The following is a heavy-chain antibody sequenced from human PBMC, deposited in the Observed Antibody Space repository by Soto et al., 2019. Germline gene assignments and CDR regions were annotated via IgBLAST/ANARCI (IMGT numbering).Heavy chain of an antibody. J-gene: IGHJ4*02. CDR2: IYYSGSS. CDR3: ARRWGALFDY. V-gene: IGHV4-59*08. Sequence: QVQLQESGPGLVKPSETLSLTCTVSGGYISSYYWSCIRQPPGKGLEWIGYIYYSGSSNSKPSLKRRVTISVDTSKNQFSQKLSSVTAADTAVYYCARRWGALFDYWGQGTLVTVSS. CDR1: GGYISSYY. D-gene: IGHD1-26*01.